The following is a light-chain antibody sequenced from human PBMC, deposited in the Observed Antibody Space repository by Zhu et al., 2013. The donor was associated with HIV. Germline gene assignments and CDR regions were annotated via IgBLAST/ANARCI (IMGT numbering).Light chain of an antibody. J-gene: IGKJ4*01. CDR1: QSVSSSY. CDR2: GAS. V-gene: IGKV3-20*01. Sequence: EIVLTQSPGTLSLSPGERATLSCRASQSVSSSYLAWYQQKPGQAPRLLIYGASSRATGIPDRFSGSGSGTDFTLTISRLEPEDFAVYYCQQYDSHTTFGGGTKVEIK. CDR3: QQYDSHTT.